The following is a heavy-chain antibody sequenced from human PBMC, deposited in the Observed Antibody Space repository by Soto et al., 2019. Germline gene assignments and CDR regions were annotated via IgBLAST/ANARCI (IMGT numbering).Heavy chain of an antibody. D-gene: IGHD2-8*02. CDR3: DRYPRAYWGIDF. CDR2: VYWDDD. V-gene: IGHV2-5*02. J-gene: IGHJ4*02. Sequence: SGPMLVNPTQTLTLTCTFSGFSLTATGEGVAWIRQPPGKPLESLALVYWDDDRYSPSLRSRLTITKDTSRNQLIITMTNMDPVDTATYYCDRYPRAYWGIDFWGQGVPVTVSS. CDR1: GFSLTATGEG.